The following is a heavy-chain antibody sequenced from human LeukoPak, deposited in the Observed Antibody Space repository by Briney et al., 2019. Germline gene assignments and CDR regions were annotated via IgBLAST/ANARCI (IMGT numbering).Heavy chain of an antibody. J-gene: IGHJ1*01. CDR3: ARDDRTVDTAMSFQR. Sequence: GASVKVSCKASGYSFTNYGINWVRQAPGQGLEWMGWISGYNGDTIYAQKLQGRVTLTIDTSTTTVYIELRSLKSDDTAVYYCARDDRTVDTAMSFQRWGQGTLVTVSS. V-gene: IGHV1-18*01. CDR2: ISGYNGDT. CDR1: GYSFTNYG. D-gene: IGHD5-18*01.